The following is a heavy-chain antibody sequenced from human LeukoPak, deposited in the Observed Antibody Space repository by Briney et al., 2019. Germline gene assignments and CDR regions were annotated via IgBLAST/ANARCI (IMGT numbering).Heavy chain of an antibody. CDR3: ARDPGVRALDY. V-gene: IGHV3-21*01. J-gene: IGHJ4*01. Sequence: GGSLRLSCAASGFTFSSYSMNWVRQAPGKGLEWVSSISSSSSYIYYADSVKGRFTISRDNAKNSLYLQMNSLRAEDTAVYYCARDPGVRALDYWGQEPWSPSPQ. D-gene: IGHD3-10*01. CDR2: ISSSSSYI. CDR1: GFTFSSYS.